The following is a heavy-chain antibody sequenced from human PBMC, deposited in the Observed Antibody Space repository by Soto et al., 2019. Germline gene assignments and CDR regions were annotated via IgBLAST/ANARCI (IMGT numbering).Heavy chain of an antibody. CDR1: GGSISSYY. CDR3: ATLYGDTDY. D-gene: IGHD4-17*01. V-gene: IGHV4-59*01. Sequence: SETLSLTCTVSGGSISSYYWSWIRQPPGKGLEWIGYIYYSGSTNYNPSLKSRVTISVDTSRNQFSLKLSSVTAADTAVYYCATLYGDTDYWGQGTLVTVSS. CDR2: IYYSGST. J-gene: IGHJ4*02.